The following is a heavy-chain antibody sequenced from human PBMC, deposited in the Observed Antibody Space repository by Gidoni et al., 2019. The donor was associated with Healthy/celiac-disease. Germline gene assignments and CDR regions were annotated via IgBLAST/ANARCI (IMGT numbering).Heavy chain of an antibody. D-gene: IGHD6-19*01. CDR1: GFSFSRFW. V-gene: IGHV3-7*01. CDR3: ARHGSGWALDY. Sequence: EMQLVESGGDLVQPGGSLRLSCAASGFSFSRFWMSWVRQAPGKGLEWVANMNQDGSGKYYVDAVKGRFTISRDNAKNLLYLQMNSLRAEDTAVYYCARHGSGWALDYWGQGTLVTVSS. J-gene: IGHJ4*02. CDR2: MNQDGSGK.